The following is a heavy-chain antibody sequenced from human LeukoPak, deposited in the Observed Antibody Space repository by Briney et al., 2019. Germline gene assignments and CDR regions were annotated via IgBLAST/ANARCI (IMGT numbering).Heavy chain of an antibody. Sequence: SETLSLTCTVSGDSISSYYWSWIRQPPGKGLEWIGEINHSGSINYNSSLKSRVTLSVDTSKNQFSLKLSSVTAADTAVYYCARRMGRMFGERYYYYHYMDVWGKGTTVTISS. V-gene: IGHV4-34*01. D-gene: IGHD3-10*02. CDR1: GDSISSYY. CDR2: INHSGSI. J-gene: IGHJ6*03. CDR3: ARRMGRMFGERYYYYHYMDV.